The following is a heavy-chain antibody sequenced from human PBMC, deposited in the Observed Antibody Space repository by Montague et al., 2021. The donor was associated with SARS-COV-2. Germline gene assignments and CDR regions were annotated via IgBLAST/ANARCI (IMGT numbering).Heavy chain of an antibody. V-gene: IGHV3-48*03. Sequence: SLRLSCAASELTFSSYEMNWVRQAPGKGLEWVSYISSSGSTIYYADSVKGRFTISRDNAKKSLYLQMNSLRAEDTAVYYCARDLPLIIMVRGVTFGYYGMDVWGQGTTVTVSS. CDR1: ELTFSSYE. CDR2: ISSSGSTI. J-gene: IGHJ6*02. D-gene: IGHD3-10*01. CDR3: ARDLPLIIMVRGVTFGYYGMDV.